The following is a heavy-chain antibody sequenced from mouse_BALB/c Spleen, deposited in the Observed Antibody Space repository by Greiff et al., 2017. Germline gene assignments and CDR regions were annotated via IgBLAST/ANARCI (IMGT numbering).Heavy chain of an antibody. J-gene: IGHJ4*01. CDR1: GFSLTSYG. Sequence: VKLVESGPSLVQPSQSLSITCTVSGFSLTSYGVHWVRQSPGKGLEWLGVIWRGGSTDYNAAFMSRLSITKDNSKSQVFFKMNSLQADDTAIYYCAKTGKDAMDYWGQGTSVTVSS. CDR2: IWRGGST. D-gene: IGHD4-1*01. V-gene: IGHV2-5-1*01. CDR3: AKTGKDAMDY.